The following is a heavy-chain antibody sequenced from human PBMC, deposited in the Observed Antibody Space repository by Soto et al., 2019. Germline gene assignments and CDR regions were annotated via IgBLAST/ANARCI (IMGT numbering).Heavy chain of an antibody. Sequence: GESLKISCLVSGYTFTNDWVAWVRQKPGKGLEWMGRIDPSDSQTYYSPSFRGHVTISATKSITTVFLQWSSLRASDTAMYYCARQIYDSDTGPNFQYYFDSWGQGTPVTVSS. CDR3: ARQIYDSDTGPNFQYYFDS. CDR2: IDPSDSQT. CDR1: GYTFTNDW. V-gene: IGHV5-10-1*01. J-gene: IGHJ4*02. D-gene: IGHD3-22*01.